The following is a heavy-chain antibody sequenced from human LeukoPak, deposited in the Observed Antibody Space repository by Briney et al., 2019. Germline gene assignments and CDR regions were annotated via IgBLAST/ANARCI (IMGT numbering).Heavy chain of an antibody. J-gene: IGHJ4*02. CDR3: ARGGNYHDSSGYFDY. CDR2: ISSSGSYI. D-gene: IGHD3-22*01. CDR1: GFTFSSYS. V-gene: IGHV3-21*01. Sequence: GGSLRLSCAASGFTFSSYSMNWVRQAPGKGLEWVSSISSSGSYIYYADSVKGRFTISRDNAKNSLYLLMNSLRADDTAVYYCARGGNYHDSSGYFDYWGQGTRVTVSS.